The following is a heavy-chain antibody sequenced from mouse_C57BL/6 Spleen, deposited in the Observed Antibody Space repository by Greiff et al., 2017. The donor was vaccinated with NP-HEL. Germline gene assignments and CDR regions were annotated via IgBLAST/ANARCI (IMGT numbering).Heavy chain of an antibody. V-gene: IGHV1-53*01. CDR1: GYTFTSYW. CDR2: INPSNGGT. J-gene: IGHJ4*01. D-gene: IGHD1-3*01. Sequence: QVQLKESGTELVKPGASVKLSCKASGYTFTSYWMHWVKQRPGQGLEWIGNINPSNGGTNYNEKFKSKATLTVDKSSSTAYMQLSSLTSEDSAVYYCARPLTFYAMDYWGQGTSVTVSS. CDR3: ARPLTFYAMDY.